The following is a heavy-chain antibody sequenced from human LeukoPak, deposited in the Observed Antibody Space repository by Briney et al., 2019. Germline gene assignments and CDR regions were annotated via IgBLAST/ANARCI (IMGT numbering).Heavy chain of an antibody. CDR3: ARDEEATLGWFDP. D-gene: IGHD7-27*01. CDR1: GGSIRSSTYY. Sequence: SETLSLTCTVSGGSIRSSTYYWGWIRQPPGKELEWIGSIYYNGNTYYNPSLESRVTMSVDTSKNQFSLKLTSVSADTAVYYCARDEEATLGWFDPWGQGTLVTVSS. CDR2: IYYNGNT. V-gene: IGHV4-39*07. J-gene: IGHJ5*02.